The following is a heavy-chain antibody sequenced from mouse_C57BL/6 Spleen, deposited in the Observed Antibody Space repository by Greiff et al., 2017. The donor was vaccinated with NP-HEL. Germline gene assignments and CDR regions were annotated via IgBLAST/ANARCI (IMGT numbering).Heavy chain of an antibody. J-gene: IGHJ2*01. CDR3: ARRGVTTDLDY. Sequence: EVMLVESGGDLVKPGGSLKLSCAASGFTFSSYGMSWVRQTPDKRLEWVATISSGGSYTYYPDSVKGRFTIARDNAKNTLYLQMSSLKSEDTAMYYCARRGVTTDLDYWGQGTTLTVSS. CDR2: ISSGGSYT. D-gene: IGHD2-2*01. CDR1: GFTFSSYG. V-gene: IGHV5-6*02.